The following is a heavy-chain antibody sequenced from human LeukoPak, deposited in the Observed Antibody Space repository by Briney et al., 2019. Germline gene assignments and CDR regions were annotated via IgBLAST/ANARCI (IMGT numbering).Heavy chain of an antibody. J-gene: IGHJ4*02. D-gene: IGHD1-7*01. CDR1: GFTFSDYY. Sequence: GGSLRLSCAASGFTFSDYYMSWIRQAPGKGLEWISYISGSSGYTNYADSVKGRFTISRDNAKNSLYLQMNSLRAEDTAVYYCAKLHPWSDYWGQGTLVTVSS. V-gene: IGHV3-11*03. CDR3: AKLHPWSDY. CDR2: ISGSSGYT.